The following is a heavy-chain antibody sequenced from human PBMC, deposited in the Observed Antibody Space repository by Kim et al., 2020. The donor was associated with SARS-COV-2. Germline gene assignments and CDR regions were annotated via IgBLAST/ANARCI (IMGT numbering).Heavy chain of an antibody. CDR1: GFTFSSYA. CDR2: ISGSGGST. CDR3: AKRSTDIVVVVAAPPHFDF. V-gene: IGHV3-23*01. Sequence: GGSLRLSCAASGFTFSSYAMSWVRQAPGKGLEWVSAISGSGGSTYYADSVKGRFTISRDNSKNTLYLQMNSLRAEDTAVYYCAKRSTDIVVVVAAPPHFDFWGQGTLVTVSS. J-gene: IGHJ4*02. D-gene: IGHD2-15*01.